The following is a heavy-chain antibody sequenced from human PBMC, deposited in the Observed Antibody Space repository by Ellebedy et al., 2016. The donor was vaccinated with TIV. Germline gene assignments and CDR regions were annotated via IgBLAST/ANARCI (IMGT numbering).Heavy chain of an antibody. J-gene: IGHJ4*02. Sequence: PGGSLRLSCAASGFTFSGYWMSWVRQAPGKGLEWVANIKEDGSEAYYVDSVKGRFTISRDNAKNSLYLQMSNLRAEDTAVFYCARAGGRHSTGSGFYWGQGTRATVSS. V-gene: IGHV3-7*03. CDR1: GFTFSGYW. D-gene: IGHD2-2*01. CDR2: IKEDGSEA. CDR3: ARAGGRHSTGSGFY.